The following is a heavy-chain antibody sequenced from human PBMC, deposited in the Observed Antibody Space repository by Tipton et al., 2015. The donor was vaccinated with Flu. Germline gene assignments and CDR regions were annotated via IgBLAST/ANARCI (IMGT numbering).Heavy chain of an antibody. V-gene: IGHV4-39*01. CDR1: GGSISSSSYY. CDR3: ARGLYSSSWSAFDI. J-gene: IGHJ3*02. Sequence: TLSRTCTVSGGSISSSSYYWGWIRQPPGKGLERIGSIFHSGSTYYNPSLKSRVTISVDTSKNQFSLRLSSVTAADTAVYYCARGLYSSSWSAFDIWGQGTLVTVSS. CDR2: IFHSGST. D-gene: IGHD6-13*01.